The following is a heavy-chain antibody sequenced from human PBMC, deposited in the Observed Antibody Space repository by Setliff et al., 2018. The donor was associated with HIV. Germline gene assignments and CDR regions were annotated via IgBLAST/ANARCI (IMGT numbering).Heavy chain of an antibody. J-gene: IGHJ4*02. V-gene: IGHV4-61*02. D-gene: IGHD4-17*01. CDR2: IYTSGST. CDR1: DGSIRSGSYY. Sequence: TLSPTFPVPDGSIRSGSYYWNWIRQHAGKGLEWIGRIYTSGSTNYNPSLKSRVTISVDTSKNHFSLKLTSVTAADTAVYYCARYRSRYDYGVSVRVYFDYWGQATLVTVSS. CDR3: ARYRSRYDYGVSVRVYFDY.